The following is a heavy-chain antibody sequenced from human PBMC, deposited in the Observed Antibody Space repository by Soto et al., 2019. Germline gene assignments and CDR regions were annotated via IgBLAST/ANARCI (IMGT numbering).Heavy chain of an antibody. J-gene: IGHJ4*02. CDR2: ISYDGSNK. V-gene: IGHV3-30*03. Sequence: GGSLRLSCAASGFTFSSYGMHWVRQAPGKGLEWVAVISYDGSNKYYADSVKGRFTISRDNSKNTLYLQMNSLRAEDTAVYYCARDETKGYFGYWGQGTLVTVSS. CDR1: GFTFSSYG. CDR3: ARDETKGYFGY.